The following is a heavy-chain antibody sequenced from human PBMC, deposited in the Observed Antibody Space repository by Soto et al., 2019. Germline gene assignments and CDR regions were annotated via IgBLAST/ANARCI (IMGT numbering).Heavy chain of an antibody. Sequence: QVQLVQSGAEVKNSGASVKVSCKASGYTFTSYGFSWVRQAPGQGLEWMGWISASNGNTKYSQKFQGRVTITRDTSASTAYMELSSLRSEDTAVYYCARVGTTTSDIWGQGTMVTVSS. V-gene: IGHV1-18*01. CDR1: GYTFTSYG. J-gene: IGHJ3*02. CDR3: ARVGTTTSDI. D-gene: IGHD4-17*01. CDR2: ISASNGNT.